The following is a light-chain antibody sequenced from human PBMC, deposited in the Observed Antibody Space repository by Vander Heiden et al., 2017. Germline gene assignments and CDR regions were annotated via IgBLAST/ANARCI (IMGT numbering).Light chain of an antibody. Sequence: EIVLTQSPAPLSLSPGERATLSCRASQSVNNYLAWFQHKPGQTPRLLIYDASNRATGVPARFSGSGSGTDFTLTISSLEPEDFAVYYCQQCSNWPLTFGPGTKVDIK. CDR3: QQCSNWPLT. J-gene: IGKJ3*01. CDR1: QSVNNY. CDR2: DAS. V-gene: IGKV3-11*01.